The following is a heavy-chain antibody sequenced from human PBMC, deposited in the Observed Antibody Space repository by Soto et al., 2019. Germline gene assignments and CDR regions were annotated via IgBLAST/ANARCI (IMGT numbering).Heavy chain of an antibody. CDR3: ARDSTDSRIYYEFDS. CDR1: GYSFTSFG. V-gene: IGHV1-18*01. Sequence: QVQLVQSGTEVKKPGASVKVSCKASGYSFTSFGVSWVRQAPGQGLEWMGWISTYRGNTNYAQKFQGRVTMSADPSTTTAYMELRSLRSDDTAVYFCARDSTDSRIYYEFDSWGQGTLVTVSS. J-gene: IGHJ5*01. D-gene: IGHD3-22*01. CDR2: ISTYRGNT.